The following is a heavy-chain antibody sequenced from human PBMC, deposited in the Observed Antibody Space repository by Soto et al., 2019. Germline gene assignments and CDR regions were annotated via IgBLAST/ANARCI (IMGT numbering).Heavy chain of an antibody. V-gene: IGHV4-34*01. J-gene: IGHJ4*02. D-gene: IGHD3-3*01. Sequence: SETLSLTCAVYGGSFSGYYWSWIRQPPGKGLGWIGEINHSGSTNYNPSLKSRVTISVDTSKNQFSLKLSSVTAADTAVYYCARGLVIRFTIFGVVTPSGFDYWGQGTLVTVSS. CDR1: GGSFSGYY. CDR3: ARGLVIRFTIFGVVTPSGFDY. CDR2: INHSGST.